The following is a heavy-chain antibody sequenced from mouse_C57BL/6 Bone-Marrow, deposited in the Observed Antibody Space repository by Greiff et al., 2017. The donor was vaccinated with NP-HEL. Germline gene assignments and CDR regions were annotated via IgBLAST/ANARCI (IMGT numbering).Heavy chain of an antibody. V-gene: IGHV1-54*01. D-gene: IGHD1-1*01. J-gene: IGHJ2*01. Sequence: QVQLQQSGAELVRPGTSVKVSCKASGYAFTNYLIEWVKQRPGQGLEWIGVINPGSGGTNYNEKFKGKATLTADKSSSTAYMQLSSLTSEDSAVYFCARWGIWGSSHYWGQGTTLTVSS. CDR1: GYAFTNYL. CDR3: ARWGIWGSSHY. CDR2: INPGSGGT.